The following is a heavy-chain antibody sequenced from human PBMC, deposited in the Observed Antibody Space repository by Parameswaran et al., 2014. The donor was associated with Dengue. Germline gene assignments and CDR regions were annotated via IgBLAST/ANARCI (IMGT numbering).Heavy chain of an antibody. Sequence: VRQMPGKGLEWVAFIRYDGTNKYSADSVKGRFTISRDNSKNTLYLQMNSLRAEDTAVYYCTKVLMEHFYYYYMDVWGKGTTVTVSS. CDR2: IRYDGTNK. V-gene: IGHV3-30*02. D-gene: IGHD1-1*01. CDR3: TKVLMEHFYYYYMDV. J-gene: IGHJ6*03.